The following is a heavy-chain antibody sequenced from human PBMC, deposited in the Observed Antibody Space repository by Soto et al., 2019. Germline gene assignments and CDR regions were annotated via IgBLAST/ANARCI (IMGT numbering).Heavy chain of an antibody. CDR2: IIPIFGTA. CDR3: ARGAHSSSSAFDY. CDR1: GGTFSSYA. V-gene: IGHV1-69*13. Sequence: SVKVSCKASGGTFSSYAISWVRQAPGQGLEWMGGIIPIFGTANYAQKFQGRVTITADESTSTAYMELSSLRSEDTAAYYCARGAHSSSSAFDYWGQGTLVTVSS. J-gene: IGHJ4*02. D-gene: IGHD6-6*01.